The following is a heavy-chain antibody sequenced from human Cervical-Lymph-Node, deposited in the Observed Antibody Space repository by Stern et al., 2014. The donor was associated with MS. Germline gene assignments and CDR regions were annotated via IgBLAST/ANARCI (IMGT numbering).Heavy chain of an antibody. D-gene: IGHD4-17*01. CDR2: INTNTGNQ. V-gene: IGHV7-4-1*02. CDR3: AIDPHDYGDRLDY. J-gene: IGHJ4*02. CDR1: GYSFTHFA. Sequence: VQLVESGSELKKPGASVKVSCKASGYSFTHFALNWVRNAPGPGLQWMGWINTNTGNQSYAQAFTGRFVFSLDTSVSTAYLQISSLKAEDTAVYYCAIDPHDYGDRLDYWGQGTLVTVSS.